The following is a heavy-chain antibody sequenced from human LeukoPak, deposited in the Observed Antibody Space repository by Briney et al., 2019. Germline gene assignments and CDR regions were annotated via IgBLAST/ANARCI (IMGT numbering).Heavy chain of an antibody. V-gene: IGHV3-74*01. J-gene: IGHJ5*02. Sequence: GSLRLSCAASGFTFSSYWMHWVRQAPGKGLVWVSRINSDGSSTSYADSVKGRFTISRDNAKHTLYLQMNSLRAEDTAVYYCARERGLWLIAARRNWFDPWGQGTLVTVSS. CDR3: ARERGLWLIAARRNWFDP. CDR2: INSDGSST. D-gene: IGHD6-6*01. CDR1: GFTFSSYW.